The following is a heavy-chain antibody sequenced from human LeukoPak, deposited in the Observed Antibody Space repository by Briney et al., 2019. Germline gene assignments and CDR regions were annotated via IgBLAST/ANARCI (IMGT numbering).Heavy chain of an antibody. CDR1: GGTFTSYG. J-gene: IGHJ6*03. V-gene: IGHV1-69*04. CDR3: ASSQSSIAARRDYYYYMDV. D-gene: IGHD6-6*01. Sequence: SVKVSCKASGGTFTSYGISWVRQAPGQGLEWMGRVIPLRGVANYAQKFQGRVTITADKSTSTAYMELSSLRSEDTAVYYCASSQSSIAARRDYYYYMDVWGKGTTVTVSS. CDR2: VIPLRGVA.